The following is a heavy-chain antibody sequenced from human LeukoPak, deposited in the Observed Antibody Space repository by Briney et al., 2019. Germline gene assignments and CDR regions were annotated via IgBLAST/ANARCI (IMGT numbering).Heavy chain of an antibody. J-gene: IGHJ4*02. D-gene: IGHD2-15*01. Sequence: PGGSLRLSFATSVFSFSSYAMSWVRQAPGKGLEWVSAMSSSDDGRYYAASVRGRFTISRDTSRSTRYLQMNSLRAEDAAVYYCAKAPVTSCRGAFCYPFDYWGQGTLVTVSS. CDR3: AKAPVTSCRGAFCYPFDY. V-gene: IGHV3-23*01. CDR2: MSSSDDGR. CDR1: VFSFSSYA.